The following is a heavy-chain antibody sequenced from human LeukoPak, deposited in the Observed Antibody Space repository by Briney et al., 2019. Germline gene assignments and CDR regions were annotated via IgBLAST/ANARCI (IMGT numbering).Heavy chain of an antibody. Sequence: ASVKVSCKVSGYTLTELSMHWVRQAPGKGLEWMGGFDPEDGETIYAQKLQGRVTMTEDTSTDTAYMELSSLRSEDTAVYYCATAAQITMVLSYYYVMDVGGQGTTVTVSS. CDR2: FDPEDGET. CDR3: ATAAQITMVLSYYYVMDV. V-gene: IGHV1-24*01. J-gene: IGHJ6*02. D-gene: IGHD3-10*01. CDR1: GYTLTELS.